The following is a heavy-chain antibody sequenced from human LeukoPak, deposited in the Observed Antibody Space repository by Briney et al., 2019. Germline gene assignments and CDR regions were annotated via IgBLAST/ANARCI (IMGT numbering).Heavy chain of an antibody. J-gene: IGHJ4*02. CDR1: GFTFSNYE. D-gene: IGHD4-17*01. V-gene: IGHV3-48*02. CDR2: IRSSSSTI. Sequence: GGSLRLSCAASGFTFSNYEMNWVRQAPGKGMEWVSYIRSSSSTIYYADSVKGRFTISRDNAKNSLYLQMNSPRDEDTAVYYCARGETTVTSYLHYWGQGTLVTVSS. CDR3: ARGETTVTSYLHY.